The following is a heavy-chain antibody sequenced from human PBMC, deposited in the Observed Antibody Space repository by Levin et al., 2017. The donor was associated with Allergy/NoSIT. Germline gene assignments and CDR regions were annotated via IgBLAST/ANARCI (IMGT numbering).Heavy chain of an antibody. CDR3: ARGPPLAS. CDR2: INHSGFT. J-gene: IGHJ5*01. Sequence: SQTLSLTCAVSGDYITRGTYSWSWIRQPPGKGLEWIGYINHSGFTYFNPSLQSRVTISLDRPKNEFSLKLQSVTAADTAVYYCARGPPLASWGQGILVTVSS. CDR1: GDYITRGTYS. V-gene: IGHV4-30-2*01.